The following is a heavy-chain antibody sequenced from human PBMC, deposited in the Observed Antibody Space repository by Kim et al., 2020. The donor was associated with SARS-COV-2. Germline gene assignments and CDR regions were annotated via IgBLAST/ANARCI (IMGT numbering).Heavy chain of an antibody. CDR3: AKDRIYYYGSGTKLNVQNLFDY. J-gene: IGHJ4*02. V-gene: IGHV3-23*01. CDR2: ISGSGGST. CDR1: GFTFSSYA. D-gene: IGHD3-10*01. Sequence: GGSLRLSCAASGFTFSSYAMSWVRQAPGKGLEWVSAISGSGGSTYYADSVKGRFTISRDNSKNTLYLQMNSLRAEDTAVYYCAKDRIYYYGSGTKLNVQNLFDYWGQGTLVTVSS.